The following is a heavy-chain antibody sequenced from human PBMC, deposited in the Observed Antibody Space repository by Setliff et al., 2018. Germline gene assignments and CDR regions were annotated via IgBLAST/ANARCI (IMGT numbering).Heavy chain of an antibody. V-gene: IGHV1-18*01. J-gene: IGHJ4*02. CDR2: INTYNGDT. Sequence: ASVKVSCKASGYTFTKYGITWVRQAPGQGLEWMGYINTYNGDTYYAQKLQGRVTMTTDTSTSTAYMDLRSLRSDDTAVYYCARDADYYDSSENPIVDYWGQGTPVTVSS. CDR1: GYTFTKYG. CDR3: ARDADYYDSSENPIVDY. D-gene: IGHD3-22*01.